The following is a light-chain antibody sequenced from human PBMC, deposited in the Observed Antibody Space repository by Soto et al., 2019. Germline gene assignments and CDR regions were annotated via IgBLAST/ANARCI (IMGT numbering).Light chain of an antibody. J-gene: IGKJ2*01. CDR2: GAS. CDR1: QSVSSSY. CDR3: QQYGSSSYT. Sequence: EIVLTQSPGTLSLSPGERATLSCRASQSVSSSYLAWYQQKPGQAPRLLIYGASSRPTGIPDRFSGSESRTDFTLTISRLEPEDFAVYYCQQYGSSSYTFGQGTKLEIK. V-gene: IGKV3-20*01.